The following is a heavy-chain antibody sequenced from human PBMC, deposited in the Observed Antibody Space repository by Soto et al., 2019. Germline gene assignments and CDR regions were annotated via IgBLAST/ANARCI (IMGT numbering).Heavy chain of an antibody. V-gene: IGHV4-4*02. J-gene: IGHJ6*02. Sequence: PSETLSLTCAVSGGSISSTNWWSWVRRPPGKGLEWIGEIYHSGSTNYNPSLKSRVTISVDKSKNQFSLKLNVVTAADPAGYYCAGRSHNGMDVWGQGTTVTVSS. CDR2: IYHSGST. CDR3: AGRSHNGMDV. CDR1: GGSISSTNW.